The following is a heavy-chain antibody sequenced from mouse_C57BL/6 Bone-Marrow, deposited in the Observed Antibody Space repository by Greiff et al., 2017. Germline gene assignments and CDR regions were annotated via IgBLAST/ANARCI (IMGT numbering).Heavy chain of an antibody. Sequence: QLKESGPGLVKPSQSLSLTCSVTGYSITSGYYWNWIRQFPGNKLEWMGYISYDGSNNYNPSLKNRISITRDTSKNQFFLKLNSVTTEDTATYYCAREGYYYAMDYWGQGTSVTVSS. CDR2: ISYDGSN. J-gene: IGHJ4*01. D-gene: IGHD2-14*01. CDR1: GYSITSGYY. CDR3: AREGYYYAMDY. V-gene: IGHV3-6*01.